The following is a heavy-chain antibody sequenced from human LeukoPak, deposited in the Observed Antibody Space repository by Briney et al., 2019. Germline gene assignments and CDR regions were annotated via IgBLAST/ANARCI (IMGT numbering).Heavy chain of an antibody. J-gene: IGHJ3*02. D-gene: IGHD6-6*01. CDR2: FNPSSGST. Sequence: ASVKVSCKASGYTFTNYYLHWVRQAPGQGLEWMGIFNPSSGSTSYAQKFQGRVTMTRDTSTSTVYMELSSLRSEDTAVYYCARDALLGSSSRGGDAFDIWGQGTMVTVSS. V-gene: IGHV1-46*01. CDR1: GYTFTNYY. CDR3: ARDALLGSSSRGGDAFDI.